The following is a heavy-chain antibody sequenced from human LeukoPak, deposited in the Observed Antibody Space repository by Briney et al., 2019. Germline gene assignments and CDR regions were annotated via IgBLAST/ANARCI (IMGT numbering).Heavy chain of an antibody. Sequence: GGSLRLSCAASGFTFSNVWMSWVRQAPGKGLEWVSAISGSGDSTFYADSVKGRFTISRDNSKKTLYLQMNSLRAEDTAVYYCAKGLSTSCHSDFDSWGQGTLVTVSS. CDR3: AKGLSTSCHSDFDS. CDR1: GFTFSNVW. D-gene: IGHD2-2*01. V-gene: IGHV3-23*01. J-gene: IGHJ4*02. CDR2: ISGSGDST.